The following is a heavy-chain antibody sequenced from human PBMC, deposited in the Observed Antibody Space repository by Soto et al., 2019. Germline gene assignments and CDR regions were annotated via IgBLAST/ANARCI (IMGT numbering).Heavy chain of an antibody. J-gene: IGHJ1*01. CDR2: TSYDGSDK. Sequence: QVQLVESGGGVVQPGTSLRVSCVGSGFTFRSYVIHWVRQAPGKGLEWVALTSYDGSDKYYADSVRGRFTISRDNSRNQVDPQKDSLRLEDKGFYYCARWGATGGLDVWGQGTLVSVSS. D-gene: IGHD3-16*01. CDR3: ARWGATGGLDV. CDR1: GFTFRSYV. V-gene: IGHV3-30*19.